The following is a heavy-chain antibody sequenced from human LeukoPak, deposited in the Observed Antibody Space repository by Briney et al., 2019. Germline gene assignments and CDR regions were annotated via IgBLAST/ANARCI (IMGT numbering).Heavy chain of an antibody. Sequence: GASVKVSCKASGYTFTSYDINWVRQATGQGLEWMGWMNPNSGNTGYAQKFQGRVTMTRNTSISTAYMELSSLRSEDTAVYYCARVGPRIAAAGNDLDYWGQGTLVTVSS. J-gene: IGHJ4*02. CDR3: ARVGPRIAAAGNDLDY. CDR2: MNPNSGNT. D-gene: IGHD6-13*01. V-gene: IGHV1-8*01. CDR1: GYTFTSYD.